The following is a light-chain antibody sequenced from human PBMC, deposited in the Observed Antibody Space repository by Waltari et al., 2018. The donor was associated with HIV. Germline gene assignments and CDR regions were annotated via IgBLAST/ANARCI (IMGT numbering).Light chain of an antibody. CDR3: QQYVNSPET. Sequence: EIVLTQSPGTLSLSPGERATLSCRASQSVSSSYLAWYQQKPGQAPRLLIYGASSRATGITDRFSGSGSGTDFTLTISRLEPEDFAVYYCQQYVNSPETFGPGTKVDIK. J-gene: IGKJ3*01. CDR1: QSVSSSY. V-gene: IGKV3-20*01. CDR2: GAS.